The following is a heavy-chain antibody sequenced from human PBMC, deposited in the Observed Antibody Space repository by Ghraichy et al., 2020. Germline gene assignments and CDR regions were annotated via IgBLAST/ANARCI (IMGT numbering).Heavy chain of an antibody. CDR1: GGSISSSSYY. J-gene: IGHJ5*02. Sequence: SETLSLTCTVSGGSISSSSYYWGWIRQPPGKGLEWIGSIYYSGNTYYNPSLKSRVTISVDTSKNQFYLKLSSVTAAETAVYYCARQYSSGQARFDPWGQGTLVTVSS. CDR2: IYYSGNT. CDR3: ARQYSSGQARFDP. D-gene: IGHD6-19*01. V-gene: IGHV4-39*01.